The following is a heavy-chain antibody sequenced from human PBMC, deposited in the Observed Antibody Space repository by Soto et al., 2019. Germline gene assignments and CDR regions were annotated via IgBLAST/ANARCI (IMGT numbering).Heavy chain of an antibody. CDR2: IWYDGSNK. CDR3: AKKKYSSSSYMDV. CDR1: GFTFSSYG. D-gene: IGHD6-6*01. Sequence: PGGSLRLSCAASGFTFSSYGMHWVRQAPGKGLEWVAVIWYDGSNKYYADSVKGRFTISRDNAKNSLYLQMNSLRAEDTALYYCAKKKYSSSSYMDVWGKGTTVTVSS. J-gene: IGHJ6*03. V-gene: IGHV3-33*03.